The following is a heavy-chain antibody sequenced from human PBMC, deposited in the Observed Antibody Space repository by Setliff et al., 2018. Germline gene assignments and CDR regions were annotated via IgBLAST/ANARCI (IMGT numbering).Heavy chain of an antibody. D-gene: IGHD2-21*01. V-gene: IGHV1-3*03. CDR2: IIPDNGKT. CDR3: ARGYCDGIGCPAPLYYFDS. J-gene: IGHJ4*02. CDR1: GSTFTTYA. Sequence: ASVKVSCKSSGSTFTTYAMHWLRQAPGQRLEWMGWIIPDNGKTEYSEEFQDRVTFTTDTSATTAYMDLRSLRSDDMAVYYCARGYCDGIGCPAPLYYFDSWGQGTLVTVSS.